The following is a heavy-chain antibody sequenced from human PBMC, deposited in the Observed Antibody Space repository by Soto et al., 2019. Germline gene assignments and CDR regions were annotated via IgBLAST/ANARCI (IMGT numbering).Heavy chain of an antibody. Sequence: SETLSLTCTVSGGSISSYYWSWIRQPPGKGLEWIGYIYYIGSTNYNPSLKSRVTISVDTSKNQFSLKLSSVTAADTAVYYCARGLRRQVLRWFEPWGQGTLVSV. CDR3: ARGLRRQVLRWFEP. CDR1: GGSISSYY. CDR2: IYYIGST. J-gene: IGHJ5*02. D-gene: IGHD3-10*01. V-gene: IGHV4-59*01.